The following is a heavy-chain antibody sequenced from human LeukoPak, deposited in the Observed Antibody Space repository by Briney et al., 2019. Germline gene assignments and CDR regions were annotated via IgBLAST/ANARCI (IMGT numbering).Heavy chain of an antibody. D-gene: IGHD3-16*02. CDR2: IYYSGST. V-gene: IGHV4-31*03. CDR3: ARGRVYYDYVWGSYRSEAIDY. CDR1: GGSISSGGYY. J-gene: IGHJ4*02. Sequence: SETLSLTCTVSGGSISSGGYYWSWIRQHPGKGLEWIGYIYYSGSTYYNPSLKSRVTISVDTSKNQFSLKMSFVTAADTAVYYCARGRVYYDYVWGSYRSEAIDYWGQGTLVTYSS.